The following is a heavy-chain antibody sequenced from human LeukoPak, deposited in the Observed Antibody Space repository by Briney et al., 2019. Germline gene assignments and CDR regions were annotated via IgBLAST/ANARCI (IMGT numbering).Heavy chain of an antibody. Sequence: PSETLSLTCTVSGASISGSSHYFWGWIRQTPGKGLEWIGSIYYSGITYYTPSLKSRVTISVDTSKNQFSLKLSSVTAADTAVYYCARGGFDSGIRGNYYYYMDVWGKGTTVTISS. CDR1: GASISGSSHYF. J-gene: IGHJ6*03. V-gene: IGHV4-39*07. CDR3: ARGGFDSGIRGNYYYYMDV. D-gene: IGHD3-9*01. CDR2: IYYSGIT.